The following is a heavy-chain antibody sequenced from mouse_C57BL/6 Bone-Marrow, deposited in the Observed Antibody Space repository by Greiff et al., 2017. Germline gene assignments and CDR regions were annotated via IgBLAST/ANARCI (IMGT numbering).Heavy chain of an antibody. J-gene: IGHJ1*03. D-gene: IGHD3-1*01. V-gene: IGHV1-18*01. CDR2: IHPNNGGT. CDR3: ARVGTQPYFDV. CDR1: GYTFTDYN. Sequence: VQLQQPGPELVKPGASVKISCKASGYTFTDYNMDWVKQSHGKSLEWIGDIHPNNGGTIYNEKFKGKATLTVDKSSSTAYMELRSLTSEDAAVYYCARVGTQPYFDVWGTGTTVTVSS.